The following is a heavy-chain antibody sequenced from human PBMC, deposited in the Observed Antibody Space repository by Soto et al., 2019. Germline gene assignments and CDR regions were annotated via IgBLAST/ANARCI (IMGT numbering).Heavy chain of an antibody. D-gene: IGHD5-18*01. CDR1: GFTFSSYA. J-gene: IGHJ4*02. Sequence: PGGSLRLSCAASGFTFSSYAMSWVRQAPGKGLEWVSAISGSGGSTYYADSVKGRFTISRDNSKNTLYLHMNCLRAEDTAVYYCAKMDTYDGFFDSWGQGTLVTVSS. CDR3: AKMDTYDGFFDS. CDR2: ISGSGGST. V-gene: IGHV3-23*01.